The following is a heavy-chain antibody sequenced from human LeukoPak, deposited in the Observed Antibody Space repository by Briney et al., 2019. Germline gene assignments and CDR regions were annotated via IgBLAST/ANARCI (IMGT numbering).Heavy chain of an antibody. CDR3: ARDRHSSGYYAWFDP. D-gene: IGHD3-22*01. CDR2: INPNSGGT. Sequence: GASVKVSCKASGYTFTGYYMHWVRQAPGQGLEWMGWINPNSGGTNYAQKFQGRVTMTGDTSISTAYMELSRLGSDDTAVYYCARDRHSSGYYAWFDPWGQGTLVTVSS. J-gene: IGHJ5*02. V-gene: IGHV1-2*02. CDR1: GYTFTGYY.